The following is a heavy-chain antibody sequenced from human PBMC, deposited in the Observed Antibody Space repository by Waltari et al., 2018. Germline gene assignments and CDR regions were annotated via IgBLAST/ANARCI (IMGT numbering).Heavy chain of an antibody. CDR3: SHYSLAYYFDY. Sequence: QVQLQESGPGLVKPSETLSLTCAVSGYSISSGYYWGWIRQPPGKGLEWIGSLYHSGGTYDNPSVKSRVTKSVDTSKNQFSLKLSAVTAADTAVYYCSHYSLAYYFDYWGQGTLVTVSS. D-gene: IGHD2-15*01. V-gene: IGHV4-38-2*01. J-gene: IGHJ4*02. CDR1: GYSISSGYY. CDR2: LYHSGGT.